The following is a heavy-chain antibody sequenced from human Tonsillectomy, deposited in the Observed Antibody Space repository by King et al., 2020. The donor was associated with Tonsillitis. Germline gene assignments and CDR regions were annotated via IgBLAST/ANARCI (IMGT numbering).Heavy chain of an antibody. J-gene: IGHJ6*02. V-gene: IGHV1-18*01. D-gene: IGHD3-10*01. Sequence: QLVQSGAEVKKPGASVKVSCKASGYTFTSYGISWVRQAPGQGLEWMGWISAYNGNTNYAQKLQGRVTMTTDTSTSTAYMELRSLGSDDTAVYYCARDEVVTMVRELALYGMDVWGQGTTVTVSS. CDR2: ISAYNGNT. CDR1: GYTFTSYG. CDR3: ARDEVVTMVRELALYGMDV.